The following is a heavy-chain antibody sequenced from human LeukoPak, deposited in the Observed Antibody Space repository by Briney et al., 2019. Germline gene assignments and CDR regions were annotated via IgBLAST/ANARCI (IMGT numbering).Heavy chain of an antibody. CDR3: ARVRRGQLPRDNWFDP. CDR2: ISSSGSTI. J-gene: IGHJ5*02. D-gene: IGHD2-2*01. CDR1: GFTFSSYE. V-gene: IGHV3-48*03. Sequence: GGSLRLSCAASGFTFSSYEMNWVRQAPGKGLEWVSYISSSGSTIYYADSVKGRFTISRDNAKNSLYLQMNSLRAEDTAVYYCARVRRGQLPRDNWFDPWGQGTLVTVSS.